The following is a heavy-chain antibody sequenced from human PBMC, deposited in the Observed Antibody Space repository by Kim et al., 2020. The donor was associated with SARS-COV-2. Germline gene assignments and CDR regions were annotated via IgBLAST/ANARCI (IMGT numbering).Heavy chain of an antibody. CDR1: GGTFSSYA. D-gene: IGHD3-22*01. CDR3: ARDRAHRYYDSSGYSYYFDY. Sequence: SVKVSCKASGGTFSSYAISWVRQAPGQGLEWMGGIIPIFGTANYAQKFQGRVTITADESTSTAYMELSSLRSEDTAVYYCARDRAHRYYDSSGYSYYFDYWGQGTLVTVSS. CDR2: IIPIFGTA. J-gene: IGHJ4*02. V-gene: IGHV1-69*13.